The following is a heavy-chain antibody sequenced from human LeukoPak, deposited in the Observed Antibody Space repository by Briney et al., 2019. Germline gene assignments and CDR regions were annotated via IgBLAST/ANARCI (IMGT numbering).Heavy chain of an antibody. CDR1: GGSISSGSYY. V-gene: IGHV4-61*02. D-gene: IGHD5-24*01. CDR3: ARGLEMATIQRWGYFDY. CDR2: IYTSGST. J-gene: IGHJ4*02. Sequence: PSQTLSLTCTVSGGSISSGSYYWSWIRQPAGMGLEWIGRIYTSGSTNYNPSLKSRVTISVDTSKNQFSLKLSSVTAADTAVYYCARGLEMATIQRWGYFDYWGQGTLVTVSS.